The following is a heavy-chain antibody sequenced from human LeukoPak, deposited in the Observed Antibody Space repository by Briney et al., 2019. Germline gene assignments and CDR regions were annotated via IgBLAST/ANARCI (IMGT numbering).Heavy chain of an antibody. CDR2: ISSSGSTI. D-gene: IGHD3-22*01. CDR1: GFTFSDYY. V-gene: IGHV3-11*01. Sequence: PGGSLRLSCAASGFTFSDYYMSWIRQAPGKGLEWVSYISSSGSTIYYADSVKGRFAISRDNAKNSLYLQMNSLRAEDTAVYYCARVPSTARYYYDSSGYLYYFDYWGQGTLVTVSS. J-gene: IGHJ4*02. CDR3: ARVPSTARYYYDSSGYLYYFDY.